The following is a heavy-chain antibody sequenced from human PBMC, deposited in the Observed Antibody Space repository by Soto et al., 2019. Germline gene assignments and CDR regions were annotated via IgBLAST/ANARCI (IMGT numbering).Heavy chain of an antibody. D-gene: IGHD4-17*01. V-gene: IGHV1-69*01. J-gene: IGHJ5*02. Sequence: QVQLVQSGAEVKKPGSSVKVSCKASGGTFSSYAISWVRQAPGQGLEWMGGINPIFGTANYAHKCQGRVTITADESTSIAYVELSSMRAEATAVYYWERRMTTVTTWGQGTLGTVSS. CDR3: ERRMTTVTT. CDR1: GGTFSSYA. CDR2: INPIFGTA.